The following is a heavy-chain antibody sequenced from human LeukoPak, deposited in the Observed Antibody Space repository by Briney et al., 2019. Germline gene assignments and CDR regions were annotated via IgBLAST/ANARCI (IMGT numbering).Heavy chain of an antibody. J-gene: IGHJ6*02. D-gene: IGHD2-2*01. CDR3: ARQVVPAATPGNYYYYGMDV. CDR2: INPSGGST. CDR1: GYTFTSYY. V-gene: IGHV1-46*01. Sequence: ASVKVSCKASGYTFTSYYIHWVRQAPGQGLEWMGIINPSGGSTSYAQKFQGRVTMTRDTSTSTVYMELSSLRSEDTAVYYCARQVVPAATPGNYYYYGMDVWGQGTTVTVSS.